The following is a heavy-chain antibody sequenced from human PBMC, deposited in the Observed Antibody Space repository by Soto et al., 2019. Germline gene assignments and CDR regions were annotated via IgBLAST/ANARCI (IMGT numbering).Heavy chain of an antibody. CDR3: ARDWRENLYYYADYGMYV. J-gene: IGHJ6*02. CDR1: GYTFTSYG. Sequence: QVQLVQSGAEVKKPGASVKVSCTASGYTFTSYGISWVRQAPGQGLEWMGWISAYNGNTNYAQKLQGRGTMTTVTSTRTACMELRSLSSYDTAVYYCARDWRENLYYYADYGMYVWGQGTTVSVS. V-gene: IGHV1-18*01. D-gene: IGHD1-1*01. CDR2: ISAYNGNT.